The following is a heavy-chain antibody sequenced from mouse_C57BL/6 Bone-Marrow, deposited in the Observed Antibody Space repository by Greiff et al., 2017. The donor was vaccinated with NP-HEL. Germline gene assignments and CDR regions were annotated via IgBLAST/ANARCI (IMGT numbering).Heavy chain of an antibody. V-gene: IGHV6-3*01. Sequence: EVKLLESGGGLVQPGGSMKLSCVASGFTFSNYWMNWVRQSPEKGLEWVAQIRLKSDNYATHYAESVKGRFTISRDDSKSSVYLQMNNVRAEDTGIYYCTARSWFAYWGQETLVTVSA. CDR2: IRLKSDNYAT. CDR1: GFTFSNYW. CDR3: TARSWFAY. J-gene: IGHJ3*01.